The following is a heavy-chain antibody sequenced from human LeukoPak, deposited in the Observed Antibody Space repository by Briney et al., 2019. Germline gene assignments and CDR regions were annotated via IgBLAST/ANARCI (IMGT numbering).Heavy chain of an antibody. CDR1: GGSISGSSYY. D-gene: IGHD4-17*01. V-gene: IGHV4-39*07. Sequence: KPSETLSLTCTVSGGSISGSSYYWGWIRQPPGKGLEGIGSIYSGNSYYNPSLKSRVTMSIDTSKNQFSLKLSSVTAADTAVYYCARDDYDDSTRGLDYWGQGTLVTVSS. J-gene: IGHJ4*02. CDR2: IYSGNS. CDR3: ARDDYDDSTRGLDY.